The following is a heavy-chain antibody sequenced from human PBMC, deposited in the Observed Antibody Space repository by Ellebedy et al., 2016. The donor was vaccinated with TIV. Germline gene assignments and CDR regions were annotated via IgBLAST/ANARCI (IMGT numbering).Heavy chain of an antibody. Sequence: GESLMISCAASGFTFSNSSITWVRQAPGKGLEWVPSISSSSSYIYYADSVKGRFTISRDNAKNSLNLQMNSLRAEDTAVYYCARAGLYMITFGEFDGAFDIWGQGTKVTVSS. CDR1: GFTFSNSS. CDR3: ARAGLYMITFGEFDGAFDI. J-gene: IGHJ3*02. D-gene: IGHD3-16*01. V-gene: IGHV3-21*06. CDR2: ISSSSSYI.